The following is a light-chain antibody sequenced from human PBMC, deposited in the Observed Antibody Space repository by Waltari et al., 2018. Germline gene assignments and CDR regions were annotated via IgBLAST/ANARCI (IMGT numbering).Light chain of an antibody. CDR3: ESADSSGTYWV. CDR1: ALPKQY. Sequence: SYELTQPPSVSVSPGQTARITCSGDALPKQYAYWYQQKPGQAPVVVIYKDTERPSGNPERFSGSSSGTTVTLTISGVQAEDEADDYCESADSSGTYWVFGGGTKLTVL. V-gene: IGLV3-25*03. CDR2: KDT. J-gene: IGLJ3*02.